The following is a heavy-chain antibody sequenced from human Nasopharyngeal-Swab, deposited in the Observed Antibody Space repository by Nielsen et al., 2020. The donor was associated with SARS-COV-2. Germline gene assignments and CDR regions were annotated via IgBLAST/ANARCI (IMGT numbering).Heavy chain of an antibody. CDR1: GFTFSNYW. J-gene: IGHJ4*02. CDR2: IEDDGNEK. Sequence: GESLKISCAASGFTFSNYWITWVRHAPGKGLEWVANIEDDGNEKYYLEPVKGRFTISRDNAKTSLYLQMNSLRADDTAVYYCARGWASLDSWGQGTLVTVSS. V-gene: IGHV3-7*01. D-gene: IGHD6-13*01. CDR3: ARGWASLDS.